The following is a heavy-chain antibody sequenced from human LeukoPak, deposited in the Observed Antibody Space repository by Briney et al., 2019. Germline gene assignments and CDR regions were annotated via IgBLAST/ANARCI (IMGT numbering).Heavy chain of an antibody. V-gene: IGHV3-43*02. CDR3: AKARVGSKWDSVDY. J-gene: IGHJ4*02. CDR2: ISGDGGGT. D-gene: IGHD1-26*01. Sequence: PGGSLRLSCAASGFTFDDCAMHWVRQAPGKGLEGVSLISGDGGGTYYADSVKGRFTISRDNSKNSLYLQMNSLRTEDTAFYYCAKARVGSKWDSVDYWGQGILVTVSS. CDR1: GFTFDDCA.